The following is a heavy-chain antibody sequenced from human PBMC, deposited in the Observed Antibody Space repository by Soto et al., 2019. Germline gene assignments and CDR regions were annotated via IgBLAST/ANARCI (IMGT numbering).Heavy chain of an antibody. CDR3: ARELGGGIWPIDN. CDR1: GFTFSSYW. CDR2: ISPDGSST. Sequence: GESLKISCAASGFTFSSYWMHWVRQVPGKGLVWVSRISPDGSSTSSADPVKGRFIISRDNVKDTLFLQMDSLRDEDTAVYYCARELGGGIWPIDNWGQGTLVTVSS. J-gene: IGHJ4*02. D-gene: IGHD2-15*01. V-gene: IGHV3-74*01.